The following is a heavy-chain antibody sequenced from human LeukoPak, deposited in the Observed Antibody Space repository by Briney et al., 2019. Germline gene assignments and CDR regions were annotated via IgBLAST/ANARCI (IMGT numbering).Heavy chain of an antibody. CDR1: GFTFSSYW. D-gene: IGHD6-19*01. Sequence: GGSLRLSCAASGFTFSSYWMTWVRQAPGKGLEWLANIKEDGSIQYYLDSVRGRFTISRDNAKTSVYLQLNSLRADDTAVYYCARDVWAGVAVSDYWGQGTLVTVSS. CDR2: IKEDGSIQ. V-gene: IGHV3-7*01. J-gene: IGHJ4*02. CDR3: ARDVWAGVAVSDY.